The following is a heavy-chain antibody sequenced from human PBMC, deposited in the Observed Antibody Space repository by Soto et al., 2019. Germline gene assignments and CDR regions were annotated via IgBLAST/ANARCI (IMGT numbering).Heavy chain of an antibody. CDR1: GFTFSSYG. V-gene: IGHV3-30*18. Sequence: GGSLRLSCAASGFTFSSYGMHWVRQAPGKGLEWVAVISYDGSNKYYADSVKGRFTISRDNSKNTLYLQMNSLRAEDTAVYYCAKVRVLRDGFDYWGQGTLVTVSS. CDR2: ISYDGSNK. J-gene: IGHJ4*02. CDR3: AKVRVLRDGFDY.